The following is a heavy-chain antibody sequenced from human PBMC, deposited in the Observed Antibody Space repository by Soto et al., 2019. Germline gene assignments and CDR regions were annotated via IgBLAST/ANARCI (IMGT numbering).Heavy chain of an antibody. CDR3: ARDHGYGEYDTFDY. Sequence: QVQLVQSGAEVKKPGSSVKVSCKASGGTFSSYTISWVRQAPGQGLEWMGRIIPIVGVANYAQKFQGRVTITADKSTSTTYMELSSLRSGDTAVYYCARDHGYGEYDTFDYWGQGTRVTGSS. V-gene: IGHV1-69*08. CDR2: IIPIVGVA. D-gene: IGHD4-17*01. CDR1: GGTFSSYT. J-gene: IGHJ4*02.